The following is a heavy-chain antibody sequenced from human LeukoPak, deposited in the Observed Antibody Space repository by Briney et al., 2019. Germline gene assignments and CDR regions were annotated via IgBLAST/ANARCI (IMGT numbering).Heavy chain of an antibody. Sequence: GRSLRLSCAASGFTFSSYGMHWVRQAPGKGLEWVAVISYDGSNKYYAGSVKGRFTISRDNSKNTLYLQMNSLRAEDTAVYYCAKDHYYDSSIDYWSQGTLVTVSS. V-gene: IGHV3-30*18. J-gene: IGHJ4*02. D-gene: IGHD3-22*01. CDR1: GFTFSSYG. CDR3: AKDHYYDSSIDY. CDR2: ISYDGSNK.